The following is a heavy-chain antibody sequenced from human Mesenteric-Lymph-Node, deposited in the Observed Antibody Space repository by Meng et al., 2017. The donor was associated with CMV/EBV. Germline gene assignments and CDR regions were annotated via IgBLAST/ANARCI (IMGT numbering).Heavy chain of an antibody. CDR1: GYSFPDYY. V-gene: IGHV1-2*02. Sequence: ASVKVSCKASGYSFPDYYMQWVRQAPGQGLEWMGWINPYSGGTKYAQKFQGRVTMTRDTSINTAYMEMSGLRSDDTALYYCARGTCVDSWSGLVDYWGQGTLVTVSS. D-gene: IGHD3-3*01. CDR3: ARGTCVDSWSGLVDY. CDR2: INPYSGGT. J-gene: IGHJ4*02.